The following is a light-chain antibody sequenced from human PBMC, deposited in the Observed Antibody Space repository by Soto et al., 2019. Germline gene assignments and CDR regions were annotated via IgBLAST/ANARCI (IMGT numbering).Light chain of an antibody. CDR3: QQYGSSIT. V-gene: IGKV3-20*01. CDR2: GTS. J-gene: IGKJ5*01. Sequence: EIVLTQSPGTLSLSPGERATLSCRASQSVPRSYLAWYQQKPGQAPRLLIYGTSSRATGIPDRFICSGSGRDFTLTISRLEPEDFAVFYWQQYGSSITFGQGTRLEIK. CDR1: QSVPRSY.